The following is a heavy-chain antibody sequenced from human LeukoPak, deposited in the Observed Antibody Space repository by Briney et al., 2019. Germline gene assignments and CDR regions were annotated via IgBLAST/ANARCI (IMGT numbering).Heavy chain of an antibody. CDR3: ARVAFEVMITFGGVSFDY. CDR1: GGTFSSYA. CDR2: IIPIFGTA. V-gene: IGHV1-69*06. Sequence: GASVKVSCKASGGTFSSYAISWVRQAPGQGLEWMGGIIPIFGTANYAQKFQGRVTITADKSTSTAYMELSSLRSEDTAVYYCARVAFEVMITFGGVSFDYWGQGTLVTVSS. D-gene: IGHD3-16*01. J-gene: IGHJ4*02.